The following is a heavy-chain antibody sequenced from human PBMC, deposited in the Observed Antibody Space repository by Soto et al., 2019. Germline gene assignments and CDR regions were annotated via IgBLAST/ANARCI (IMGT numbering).Heavy chain of an antibody. D-gene: IGHD3-16*02. CDR3: ATQIFGVWGSYRYSPFDY. CDR2: FDPEDGET. V-gene: IGHV1-24*01. CDR1: GYTLTELS. J-gene: IGHJ4*02. Sequence: QVQLVQSGAEVKKPGASVKVSCKVSGYTLTELSMHWVRQAPGKGLEWMGGFDPEDGETTYAQKFQGRVTMTEDTSTDTAYMELSSLRSEDTAVYYCATQIFGVWGSYRYSPFDYWGQGTLVTVSS.